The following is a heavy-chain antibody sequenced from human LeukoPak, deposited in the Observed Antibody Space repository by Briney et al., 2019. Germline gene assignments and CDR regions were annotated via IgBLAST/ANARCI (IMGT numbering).Heavy chain of an antibody. J-gene: IGHJ4*02. CDR3: AKDSSGRQPSTDFDY. Sequence: GGSLRLSCAASGFTFSSYAMSWVRQAPGKGLEWVSDISGSGGSTYYADSVKGRFTISRDNSKNTLYLQMNSLRAEDTAVYYCAKDSSGRQPSTDFDYWGQGTLVTVSS. CDR2: ISGSGGST. D-gene: IGHD6-19*01. V-gene: IGHV3-23*01. CDR1: GFTFSSYA.